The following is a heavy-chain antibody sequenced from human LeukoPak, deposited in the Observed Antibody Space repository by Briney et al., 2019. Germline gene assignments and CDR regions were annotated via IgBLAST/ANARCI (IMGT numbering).Heavy chain of an antibody. D-gene: IGHD3-10*01. CDR3: ARVRRFGELVVFGY. V-gene: IGHV4-4*07. CDR2: IYTSGST. J-gene: IGHJ4*02. CDR1: GGSISSYY. Sequence: PSETLSLTCTVSGGSISSYYWSWIRQPAGKGLEWIGRIYTSGSTNYNPSLKSRVTMSVDTSKNQFSLKLSSVTAADTAVYYCARVRRFGELVVFGYWGQGTLVTVSS.